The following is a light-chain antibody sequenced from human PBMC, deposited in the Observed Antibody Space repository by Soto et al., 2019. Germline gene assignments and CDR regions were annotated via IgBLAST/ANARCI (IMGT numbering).Light chain of an antibody. Sequence: DIQMTQSPFSLSASVGDRVTITCRASQGIRNYLVWFQQKPGEAPKRLIHATSSLEGGVPSRFSGSGSGTEFTLTISSLQPEDFAVYYCLQHNSYPYTFGQGTKLEIK. CDR3: LQHNSYPYT. J-gene: IGKJ2*01. CDR1: QGIRNY. CDR2: ATS. V-gene: IGKV1-17*01.